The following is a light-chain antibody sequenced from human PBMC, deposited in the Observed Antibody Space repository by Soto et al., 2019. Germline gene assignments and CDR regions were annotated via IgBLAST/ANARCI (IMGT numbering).Light chain of an antibody. CDR3: QQYDSSPLT. CDR2: DAS. Sequence: EIVLTQSPATLSLSPGERATLSCRASQSVSSQLAWYQHKPGQAPRLLIYDASNRATGIPDRFSGSGSGTDFTLTISSLEPEDFAVYYCQQYDSSPLTCGGGTKVEIK. J-gene: IGKJ4*01. V-gene: IGKV3-11*01. CDR1: QSVSSQ.